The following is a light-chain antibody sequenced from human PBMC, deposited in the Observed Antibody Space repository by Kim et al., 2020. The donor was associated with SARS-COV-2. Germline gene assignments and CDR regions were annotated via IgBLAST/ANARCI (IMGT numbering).Light chain of an antibody. CDR2: KDS. Sequence: SPGQTARITCSGDALPKQYAYWYQQKPGQAPVLVIYKDSERPSGIPERFSGSSSGTTVTLTISGVQAEDEADYYCQSADSSGTHWVFGGGTKLTV. CDR1: ALPKQY. V-gene: IGLV3-25*03. J-gene: IGLJ3*02. CDR3: QSADSSGTHWV.